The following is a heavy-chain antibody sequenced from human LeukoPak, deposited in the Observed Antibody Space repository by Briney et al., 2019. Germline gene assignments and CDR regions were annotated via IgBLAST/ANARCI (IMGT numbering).Heavy chain of an antibody. V-gene: IGHV1-18*01. J-gene: IGHJ4*02. CDR2: ISAYNGNT. Sequence: ASVKVSCKASAYTFTSYGISWVRQAPGQGLEWMGWISAYNGNTNYVQKFQGRVTMTTDTSTSTAYMELRSLRSDDTAVYYCARRYENYDFWSGPLTTKYHFDYWGQGTLVTVSS. D-gene: IGHD3-3*01. CDR1: AYTFTSYG. CDR3: ARRYENYDFWSGPLTTKYHFDY.